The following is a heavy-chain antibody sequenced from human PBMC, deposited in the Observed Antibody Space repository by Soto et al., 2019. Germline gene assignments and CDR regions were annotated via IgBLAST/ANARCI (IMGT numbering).Heavy chain of an antibody. V-gene: IGHV5-51*01. J-gene: IGHJ6*01. CDR1: GDSFSTNC. Sequence: PVESLRISCDASGDSFSTNCIGWVLHMPGKGLEWMGIIYPGDSDTRYSPSFQGQVTISADKSISTAYLQWSRLKASDTAMYYCARHFSPDSPEPYYYGMDVWGQGTPVTVSS. CDR3: ARHFSPDSPEPYYYGMDV. D-gene: IGHD1-1*01. CDR2: IYPGDSDT.